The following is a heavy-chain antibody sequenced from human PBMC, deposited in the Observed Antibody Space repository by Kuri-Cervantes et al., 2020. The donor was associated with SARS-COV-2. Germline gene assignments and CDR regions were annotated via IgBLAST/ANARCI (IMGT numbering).Heavy chain of an antibody. J-gene: IGHJ2*01. CDR2: IYTSGST. CDR3: ARAPSNWNYSGWYFDL. V-gene: IGHV4-4*07. Sequence: SETLSLTCTVSGGSISSYYWSWIRQPAGKGLEWIGRIYTSGSTNYNPSLKSRVTMSVDTSKNQFSLKLSSVTAADTAVYYCARAPSNWNYSGWYFDLWGRGTLVTVSS. D-gene: IGHD1-7*01. CDR1: GGSISSYY.